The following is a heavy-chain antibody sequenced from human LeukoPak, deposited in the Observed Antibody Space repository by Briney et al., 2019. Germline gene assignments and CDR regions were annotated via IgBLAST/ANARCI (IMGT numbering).Heavy chain of an antibody. CDR1: GFTFSSYA. J-gene: IGHJ4*02. D-gene: IGHD2-15*01. CDR3: AKGRALEVVAAFNY. Sequence: GGSLGLSCAASGFTFSSYAMGWVRQAPGKGLEWVSAISGSGANTYYADSVKGRFTISRDNSKNTLSLQMNTLRTDDTAVYYCAKGRALEVVAAFNYWGQGTVVTVSS. V-gene: IGHV3-23*01. CDR2: ISGSGANT.